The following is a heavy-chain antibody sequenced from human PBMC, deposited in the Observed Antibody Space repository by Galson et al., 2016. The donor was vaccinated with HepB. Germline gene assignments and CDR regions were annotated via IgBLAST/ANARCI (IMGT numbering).Heavy chain of an antibody. J-gene: IGHJ6*03. V-gene: IGHV3-23*01. D-gene: IGHD1-1*01. CDR2: ISDSGGIT. CDR3: AKGTTTYYYYYMDV. CDR1: GITFSNYV. Sequence: SLRLSCAASGITFSNYVMNWVRQAPGKGLEWVSVISDSGGITNYADSVRGRFTISRDSSKNTLYLQMSSLRAEDTAVYYCAKGTTTYYYYYMDVWGKGTTVTVSS.